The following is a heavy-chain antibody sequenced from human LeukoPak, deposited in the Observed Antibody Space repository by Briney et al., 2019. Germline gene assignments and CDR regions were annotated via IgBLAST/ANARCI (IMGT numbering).Heavy chain of an antibody. CDR1: GFTFSSYA. J-gene: IGHJ1*01. V-gene: IGHV3-23*01. D-gene: IGHD3-9*01. CDR3: AKYTYDIARIEYFQH. Sequence: PGGSLRLSCAASGFTFSSYAMSWVGQAPGKGLEWVSAISGSGGSTYYADSVKGRFTISRGNSKNTLYLQMNSLRAEDTAVYYCAKYTYDIARIEYFQHWGQGTLVTVSS. CDR2: ISGSGGST.